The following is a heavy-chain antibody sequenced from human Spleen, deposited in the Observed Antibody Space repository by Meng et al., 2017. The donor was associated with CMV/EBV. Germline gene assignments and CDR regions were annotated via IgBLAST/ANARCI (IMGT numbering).Heavy chain of an antibody. Sequence: LQRWGAALLNPPEPLPLTCSVYGGYFSGYYWSWIRQPPGKGLEWIGEINHSGSTNYNPSLKSRVTISVDTSKNQFSLKLSSVTAADTAVYYCARDFALVGATGGAFDIWGQGTMVTVSS. D-gene: IGHD1-26*01. V-gene: IGHV4-34*01. CDR2: INHSGST. CDR1: GGYFSGYY. J-gene: IGHJ3*02. CDR3: ARDFALVGATGGAFDI.